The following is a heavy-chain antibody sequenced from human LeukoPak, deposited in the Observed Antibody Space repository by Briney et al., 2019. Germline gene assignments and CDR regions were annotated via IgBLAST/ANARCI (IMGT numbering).Heavy chain of an antibody. V-gene: IGHV4-4*07. D-gene: IGHD3-16*02. CDR3: ARDAIGPYDYVWGSYRFTRSYFDY. CDR1: GGSISSYY. J-gene: IGHJ4*02. Sequence: KASETLSLTCTVSGGSISSYYWSWIRQPAGKGLEWIGRIYTSGSTNYNPSLKSRVTMSVDTSKNQFSLKLSSVTAADTAVYYCARDAIGPYDYVWGSYRFTRSYFDYWGQGTLVTVSS. CDR2: IYTSGST.